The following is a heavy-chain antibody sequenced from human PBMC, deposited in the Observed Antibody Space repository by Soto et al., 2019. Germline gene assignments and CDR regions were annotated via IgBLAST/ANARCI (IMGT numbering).Heavy chain of an antibody. CDR1: GFTFSSYA. CDR3: AKATYPMYAKAKQNHLGNY. CDR2: ISGSGGST. Sequence: EVQLLESGGGLLHPEGSLRLSCAASGFTFSSYAMSWVRQAPGKGLEWVSAISGSGGSTYYADSVKGRFTISRDNSKNTLHLRMNGLRAEDTAVYNCAKATYPMYAKAKQNHLGNYWGQGTLVTVSS. J-gene: IGHJ4*02. V-gene: IGHV3-23*01. D-gene: IGHD2-8*01.